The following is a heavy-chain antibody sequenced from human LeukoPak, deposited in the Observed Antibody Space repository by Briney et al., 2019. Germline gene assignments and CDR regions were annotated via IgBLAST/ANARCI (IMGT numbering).Heavy chain of an antibody. CDR3: ARDCSGGSCYGAFDI. Sequence: SETLSLTCTVPGASIRSGDYYWSWIRQPPGKGLEWIGYIYDSGSTYYNPSLKSRITISVDTSENRFSLKLSSVTATDTAVYYCARDCSGGSCYGAFDIWGQGTMVTVSS. CDR2: IYDSGST. CDR1: GASIRSGDYY. D-gene: IGHD2-15*01. J-gene: IGHJ3*02. V-gene: IGHV4-30-4*01.